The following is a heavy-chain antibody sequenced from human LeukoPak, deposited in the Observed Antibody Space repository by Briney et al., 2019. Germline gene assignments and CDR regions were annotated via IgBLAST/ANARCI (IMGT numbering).Heavy chain of an antibody. CDR2: IYTSGST. V-gene: IGHV4-4*07. J-gene: IGHJ3*02. Sequence: PSETLSLTCTVSGGSISSYYWSWIRQPVGKGLEWIGRIYTSGSTNYNPSLTSRVTMSVDTSKNQFSLKLTSVTAADTAVYYCARDRCNSTTCASRGAFDIWGQGTMVTVS. CDR3: ARDRCNSTTCASRGAFDI. CDR1: GGSISSYY. D-gene: IGHD2-2*01.